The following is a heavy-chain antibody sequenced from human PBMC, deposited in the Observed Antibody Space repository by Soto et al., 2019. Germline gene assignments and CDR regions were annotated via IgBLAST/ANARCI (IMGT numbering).Heavy chain of an antibody. D-gene: IGHD2-15*01. CDR3: ARDCGRCYSGFDS. V-gene: IGHV3-53*01. J-gene: IGHJ4*02. CDR1: GFTVSSSQ. Sequence: GGSLRLSCAASGFTVSSSQMTWVRQAPGKALEWVSVIFIGGTTQYAVSVKGRFTISRDYSKNTVYLQMNSLRAEDTAVYYCARDCGRCYSGFDSWGQGTLVTVSS. CDR2: IFIGGTT.